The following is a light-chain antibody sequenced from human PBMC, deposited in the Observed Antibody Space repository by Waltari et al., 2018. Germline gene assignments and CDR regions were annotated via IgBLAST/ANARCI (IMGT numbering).Light chain of an antibody. Sequence: DIQMTQSPSSLSASVGDRVTITCRASQRIGTYLNWYQQIPGKAPKVLIYSATSLQRVVPSRFSGSGSGTDFTLTISTLQPEDSATYYCQQSHSTPRTFGPGTKVDIK. CDR3: QQSHSTPRT. CDR2: SAT. CDR1: QRIGTY. V-gene: IGKV1-39*01. J-gene: IGKJ3*01.